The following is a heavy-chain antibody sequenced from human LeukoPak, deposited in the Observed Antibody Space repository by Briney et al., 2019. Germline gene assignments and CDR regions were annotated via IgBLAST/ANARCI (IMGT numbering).Heavy chain of an antibody. D-gene: IGHD3-10*01. CDR3: AKDDAWLQFGE. Sequence: GGSLRLSCAASGFTFSFYTMSWVRQAPGKGLEWVSGISPSGDITYYADSVKGRFTISRDNSKNTLYLEVISLTAEDTAVYYCAKDDAWLQFGEWSQGTLVTVSS. CDR1: GFTFSFYT. V-gene: IGHV3-23*01. CDR2: ISPSGDIT. J-gene: IGHJ4*02.